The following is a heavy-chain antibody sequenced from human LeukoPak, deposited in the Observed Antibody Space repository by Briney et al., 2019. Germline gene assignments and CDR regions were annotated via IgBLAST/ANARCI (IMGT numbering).Heavy chain of an antibody. J-gene: IGHJ4*02. D-gene: IGHD2-8*01. CDR2: IWYDGSNK. CDR1: GFTFSSYG. Sequence: GGSLRLSCAASGFTFSSYGIHWVRQAPGKGLEWVAVIWYDGSNKYYADSVKGRFTISRDNSKNTLYLQMNSLRAEDTAVYYCARDGVASNGGFDYWGQGTLVTVSS. V-gene: IGHV3-33*08. CDR3: ARDGVASNGGFDY.